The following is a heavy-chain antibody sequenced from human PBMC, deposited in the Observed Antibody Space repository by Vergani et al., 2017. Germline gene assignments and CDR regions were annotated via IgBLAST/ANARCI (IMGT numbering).Heavy chain of an antibody. CDR1: GGSFSTGGQS. CDR3: SRQRPGSGWSPGDFDD. CDR2: VYTRGAT. Sequence: QVQLQESGPGLVKPSQTLSLTCTVSGGSFSTGGQSWTWLRQSAGKGLEWIGRVYTRGATNYNPSLRSRAIMSVDASKKQFSLKLTSVTAADTAVYFCSRQRPGSGWSPGDFDDWGQGILVTVSS. J-gene: IGHJ4*02. D-gene: IGHD6-19*01. V-gene: IGHV4-61*02.